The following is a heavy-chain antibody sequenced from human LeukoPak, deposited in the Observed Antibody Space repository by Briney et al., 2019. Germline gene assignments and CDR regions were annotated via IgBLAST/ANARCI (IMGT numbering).Heavy chain of an antibody. CDR1: GFTFTTYG. CDR3: AKVSNWIFFDD. CDR2: IGGSGVRT. Sequence: GGSLRLSCSASGFTFTTYGMNWVRQAPGKGLEWVSGIGGSGVRTYYADSVKGRFTISRDNSRNTVYLQMKSLRDEDTAVYYCAKVSNWIFFDDGGQGTLVTVSS. J-gene: IGHJ4*02. V-gene: IGHV3-23*01. D-gene: IGHD2-2*03.